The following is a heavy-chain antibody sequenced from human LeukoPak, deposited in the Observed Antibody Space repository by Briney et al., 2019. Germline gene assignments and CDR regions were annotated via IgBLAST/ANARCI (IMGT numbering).Heavy chain of an antibody. D-gene: IGHD3-10*01. CDR2: ISAYNGNT. J-gene: IGHJ4*02. CDR3: ARGPYGSGSYYNPPDY. V-gene: IGHV1-18*01. Sequence: GASVKVSCKASGYTFTSYGISWVRQAPGQGLEWMGWISAYNGNTNYAQKLQGRVTMTTDTSTSTAYMEMRSLRSDETAVYYCARGPYGSGSYYNPPDYWGQGTLVTVSS. CDR1: GYTFTSYG.